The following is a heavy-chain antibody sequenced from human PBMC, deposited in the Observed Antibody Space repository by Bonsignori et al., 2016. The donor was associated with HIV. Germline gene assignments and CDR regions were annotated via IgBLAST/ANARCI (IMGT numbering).Heavy chain of an antibody. J-gene: IGHJ5*02. CDR1: GYVFTAYY. CDR3: ARVGWFTANWFDP. D-gene: IGHD3-3*01. V-gene: IGHV1-2*06. CDR2: IEPKSGAT. Sequence: QVQLLQSGAEMQKPGASVKVSCQASGYVFTAYYIHWVRQAPGQGLEWMGRIEPKSGATEFAQKFEGRVTMTRDTSISTAYMELSRLTSDDTAVYFCARVGWFTANWFDPWGQGSLVT.